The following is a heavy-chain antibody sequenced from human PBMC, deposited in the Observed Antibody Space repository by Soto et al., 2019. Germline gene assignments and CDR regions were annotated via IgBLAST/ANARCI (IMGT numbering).Heavy chain of an antibody. CDR2: IHYSGTT. CDR3: AACEASSRNLVPYCLDF. J-gene: IGHJ4*02. V-gene: IGHV4-59*01. Sequence: SETLSLTCTVSGGSMRNYFWTWIRQPPGKGLEWIWYIHYSGTTSFFPSYNPSLRSRVTISEDTAKNQFSLMLLSVNTADTAVYFCAACEASSRNLVPYCLDFWGQGTLVTVSS. D-gene: IGHD2-21*01. CDR1: GGSMRNYF.